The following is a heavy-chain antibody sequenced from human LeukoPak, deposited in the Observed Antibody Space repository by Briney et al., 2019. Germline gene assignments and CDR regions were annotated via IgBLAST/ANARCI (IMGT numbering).Heavy chain of an antibody. CDR2: IPFDGSNK. V-gene: IGHV3-30*02. CDR3: ARGGLTIFGVVNYMDV. Sequence: GGSLRLSCAASGFTFSNYGMHWVRQAPGKGLEWVAFIPFDGSNKYYADSVKGRFTISRDNSKNTLYLQMNSLRAEDTALYYCARGGLTIFGVVNYMDVWGKGTTVTVSS. D-gene: IGHD3-3*01. CDR1: GFTFSNYG. J-gene: IGHJ6*03.